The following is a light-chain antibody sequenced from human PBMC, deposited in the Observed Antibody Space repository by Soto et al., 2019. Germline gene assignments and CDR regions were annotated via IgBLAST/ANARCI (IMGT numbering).Light chain of an antibody. J-gene: IGKJ4*01. CDR2: WAS. Sequence: DIVMTQSPDSLAVSLGERATINCKSSQSVLYSPNNKNYLAWYQQKPGQPPKLLIYWASTRESGVPDRFSGSGSETDFALTISSLQAEYVAVYYCQQYYSTPLTFGGGTKVEIK. V-gene: IGKV4-1*01. CDR3: QQYYSTPLT. CDR1: QSVLYSPNNKNY.